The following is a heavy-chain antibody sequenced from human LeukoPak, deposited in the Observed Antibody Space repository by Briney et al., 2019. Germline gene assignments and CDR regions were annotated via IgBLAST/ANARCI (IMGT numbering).Heavy chain of an antibody. D-gene: IGHD1-26*01. Sequence: GGSLRLSCAASGFTFSNYAMNWVRQAPGKGLEWVSTIIDSGNSIYYADSAEGRFTISRDNSKNTLYLQMNSLRAGDTAVYYCAKDPIFSGSYGVFDYWGLGTLVTVSS. V-gene: IGHV3-23*01. J-gene: IGHJ4*02. CDR3: AKDPIFSGSYGVFDY. CDR1: GFTFSNYA. CDR2: IIDSGNSI.